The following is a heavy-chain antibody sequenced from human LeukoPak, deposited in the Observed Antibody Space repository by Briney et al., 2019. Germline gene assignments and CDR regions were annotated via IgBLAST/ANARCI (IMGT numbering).Heavy chain of an antibody. V-gene: IGHV3-23*01. CDR3: AGDRSTRERGPTNWFDP. CDR1: GFTFSSYA. J-gene: IGHJ5*02. CDR2: ISGSGGST. D-gene: IGHD1-26*01. Sequence: GGSLRLSCAASGFTFSSYAMSWVRQAPGKGLEWVSAISGSGGSTYYADSVKGRFTISRDNSKNTLYLQMNSLRAEDTAVYYCAGDRSTRERGPTNWFDPWGQGTLVTVSS.